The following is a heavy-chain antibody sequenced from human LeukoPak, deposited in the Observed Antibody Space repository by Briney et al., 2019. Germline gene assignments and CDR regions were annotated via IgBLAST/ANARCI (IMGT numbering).Heavy chain of an antibody. Sequence: GESLQISCQGSGSPFTSYWIGWVRQLPGKGLEWMGIIYPGDSDTRYSPSFQGQVTISADKSISTAYLQWSSLKASDTAMYYCARRDPQSGYFDYWGQGTLVTVSS. CDR2: IYPGDSDT. CDR3: ARRDPQSGYFDY. D-gene: IGHD3-10*01. J-gene: IGHJ4*02. CDR1: GSPFTSYW. V-gene: IGHV5-51*01.